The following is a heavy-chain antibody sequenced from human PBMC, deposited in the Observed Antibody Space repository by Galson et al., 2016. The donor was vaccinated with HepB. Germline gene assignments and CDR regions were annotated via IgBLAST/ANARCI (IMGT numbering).Heavy chain of an antibody. D-gene: IGHD2/OR15-2a*01. V-gene: IGHV3-30*18. CDR3: AKRHEYCPPVGCSVDY. J-gene: IGHJ4*02. Sequence: SLRLSCAGSGFLFRSYGMHWVRQAPGKGPEWVAADSMDGRRKFYSDSVKGRFTISRDNSNNMLFLQMDSLRPDDTAVYYCAKRHEYCPPVGCSVDYWGQGTLVSASS. CDR2: DSMDGRRK. CDR1: GFLFRSYG.